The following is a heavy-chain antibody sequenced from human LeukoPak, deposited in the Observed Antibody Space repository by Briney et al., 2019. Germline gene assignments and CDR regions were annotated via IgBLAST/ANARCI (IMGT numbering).Heavy chain of an antibody. CDR3: ARDGDRRLSAVAGRGRYYYYYMDV. Sequence: GASVKVSCKASGYTFTSYYMHWVRQAPGQGLEWMGIINPSGGSTSYAQKFQGRVTMTTYTSTSTAYMELRRLRSDDTAVYYCARDGDRRLSAVAGRGRYYYYYMDVWGKGATVTVSS. D-gene: IGHD6-19*01. CDR2: INPSGGST. CDR1: GYTFTSYY. V-gene: IGHV1-46*01. J-gene: IGHJ6*03.